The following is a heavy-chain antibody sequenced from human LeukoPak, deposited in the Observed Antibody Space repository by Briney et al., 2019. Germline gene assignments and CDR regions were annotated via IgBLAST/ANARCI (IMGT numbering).Heavy chain of an antibody. V-gene: IGHV4-30-2*01. Sequence: SETLSLTCTVSGGSISSGGYYWSWIRQPPGKGLEWIGYIYHSGSTYYNPSLKSRVTISVDRSKNQFSLKLSSVTAADTAVYYCARGRFNYDILTGPDYWGQGTLVTVSS. CDR3: ARGRFNYDILTGPDY. CDR2: IYHSGST. D-gene: IGHD3-9*01. J-gene: IGHJ4*02. CDR1: GGSISSGGYY.